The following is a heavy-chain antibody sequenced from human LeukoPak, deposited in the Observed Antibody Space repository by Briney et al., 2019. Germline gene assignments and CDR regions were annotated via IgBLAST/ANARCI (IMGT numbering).Heavy chain of an antibody. D-gene: IGHD3-3*01. CDR1: GFTFNSYA. CDR2: ISYDGGKK. CDR3: ARDFLDFSVDY. V-gene: IGHV3-30*04. Sequence: GGSLRLSCAASGFTFNSYAMHWVRRAPGKGLEWVAFISYDGGKKSHANSVRGRFTISRDNSKNTLYLQMNSLRAEDTAVYYCARDFLDFSVDYWGQGTLVTVSS. J-gene: IGHJ4*02.